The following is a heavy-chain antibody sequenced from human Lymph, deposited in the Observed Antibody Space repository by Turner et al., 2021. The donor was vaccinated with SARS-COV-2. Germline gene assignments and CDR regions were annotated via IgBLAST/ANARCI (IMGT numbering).Heavy chain of an antibody. D-gene: IGHD1-26*01. V-gene: IGHV3-33*01. CDR3: AREGEVGATGFDC. CDR2: IWYDGSKK. Sequence: QVQLVESGGCVFQPGRSLRLSCAASGFTFSTYGMHWVRQAPGQGLEWVAVIWYDGSKKYYADSVKGRFTISRDNYKNTLYLQMNSLRAEDTAVYYCAREGEVGATGFDCWGQGTLVTVSS. CDR1: GFTFSTYG. J-gene: IGHJ4*02.